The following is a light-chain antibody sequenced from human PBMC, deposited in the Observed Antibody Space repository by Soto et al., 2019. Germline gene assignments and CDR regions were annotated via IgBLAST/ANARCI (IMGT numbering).Light chain of an antibody. Sequence: QSALTQPASVSGSPGQSITISCTGTNSDVGAYSYVSWYQQYPGKAPKLLIYDVGARPSGISDRFSGSKSGNTASLTISGLQAEDEADYYCSSYTALTTYVFGSGTQLTVL. J-gene: IGLJ1*01. CDR1: NSDVGAYSY. V-gene: IGLV2-14*03. CDR2: DVG. CDR3: SSYTALTTYV.